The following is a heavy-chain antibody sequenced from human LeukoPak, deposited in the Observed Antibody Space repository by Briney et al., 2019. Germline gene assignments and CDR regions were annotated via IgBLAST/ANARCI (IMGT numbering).Heavy chain of an antibody. J-gene: IGHJ5*02. D-gene: IGHD2-2*01. CDR2: IYYSGST. V-gene: IGHV4-59*12. Sequence: PSETLSLTCTVSGGSISSYYWSWIRQPPGKGLEWIGYIYYSGSTNYNPSLKSRVTISVDTSKNQFSLKLSSVTAADTAVYYCARGLGEYCSSTSCYVLKFDPWGPGTLVTVSS. CDR1: GGSISSYY. CDR3: ARGLGEYCSSTSCYVLKFDP.